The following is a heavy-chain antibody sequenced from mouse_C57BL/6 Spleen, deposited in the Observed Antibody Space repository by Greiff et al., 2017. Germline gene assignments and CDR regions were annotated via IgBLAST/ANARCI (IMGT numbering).Heavy chain of an antibody. V-gene: IGHV5-16*01. Sequence: EVKVVESEGGLVQPGSSMKLSCTASGFTFSDYYMAWVRQVPEKGLEWVANINYDGSSTYYLDSLKSRFIISRDNAKNILYLQMSSLKSEDTATYYCARESYGNLDYWGQGTTLTVSS. CDR1: GFTFSDYY. J-gene: IGHJ2*01. CDR3: ARESYGNLDY. D-gene: IGHD2-1*01. CDR2: INYDGSST.